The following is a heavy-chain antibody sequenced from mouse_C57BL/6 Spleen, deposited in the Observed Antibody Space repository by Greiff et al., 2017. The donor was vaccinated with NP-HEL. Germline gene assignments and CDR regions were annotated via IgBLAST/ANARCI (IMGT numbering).Heavy chain of an antibody. D-gene: IGHD1-1*01. V-gene: IGHV1-47*01. CDR3: ARGYYGSNPFDY. CDR1: GYTFTTYP. Sequence: VQLQQSGAELVKPGASVKMSCKASGYTFTTYPIEWMKQNHVKSLEWIGNFHPSNDDTKYNEKFKGKATLTVEKSSSTVYLELSRITSDDSAVYYCARGYYGSNPFDYWGQGTTLTVSS. J-gene: IGHJ2*01. CDR2: FHPSNDDT.